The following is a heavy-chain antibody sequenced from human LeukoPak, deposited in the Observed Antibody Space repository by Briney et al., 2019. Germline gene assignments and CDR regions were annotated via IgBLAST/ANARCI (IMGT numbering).Heavy chain of an antibody. CDR3: ARNGGHTVWNGAFDI. V-gene: IGHV4-4*09. Sequence: SETLSLTCTVSGGSVSSAYWSWIRQPPGKGLERIGYIYKSVSSNFNPSLRGRVAISIDTSKNQFSLNLNSVTAADTAHYYCARNGGHTVWNGAFDIWGRGTMVTVSS. J-gene: IGHJ3*02. D-gene: IGHD2-8*01. CDR2: IYKSVSS. CDR1: GGSVSSAY.